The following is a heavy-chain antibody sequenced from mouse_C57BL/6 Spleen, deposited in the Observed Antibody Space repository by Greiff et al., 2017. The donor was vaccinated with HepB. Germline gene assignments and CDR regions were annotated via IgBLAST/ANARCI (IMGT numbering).Heavy chain of an antibody. J-gene: IGHJ3*01. CDR2: INPNNGGT. Sequence: EVKLMESGPELVKPGASVKMSCKASGYTFTDYNMHWVKQSHGKSLEWIGYINPNNGGTSYNQKFKGKATLTVNKSSSTAYMELRSLTSEDSAVYYCARGGLGTWFAYWGQGTLVTVSA. V-gene: IGHV1-22*01. CDR1: GYTFTDYN. D-gene: IGHD2-2*01. CDR3: ARGGLGTWFAY.